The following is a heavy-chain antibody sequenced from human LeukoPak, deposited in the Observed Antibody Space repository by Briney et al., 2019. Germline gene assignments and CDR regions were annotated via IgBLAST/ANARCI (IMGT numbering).Heavy chain of an antibody. CDR1: GFSFSNYW. V-gene: IGHV5-51*01. CDR2: IYPGDSDT. J-gene: IGHJ4*02. CDR3: ARGRSSFDY. Sequence: GESLKISCKCSGFSFSNYWIGWVRQKPGKGLEWMGIIYPGDSDTRYSPSFQGQVTISADKSISTAYLQWSSLKASDTAMYYCARGRSSFDYWGQGTLVTVSS.